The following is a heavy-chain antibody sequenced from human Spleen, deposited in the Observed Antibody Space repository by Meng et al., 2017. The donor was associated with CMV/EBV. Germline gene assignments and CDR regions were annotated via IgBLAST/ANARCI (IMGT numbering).Heavy chain of an antibody. V-gene: IGHV4-34*01. Sequence: SETLSLTCAVYGGSFSGYYWTWIRQPPGKGLEWIGEINRSGSTNYNPSLKSRVTISVDTSKNQFSLKLSSVTAADTAVYYCARGDHYYGMDVWGQGTTVTVSS. J-gene: IGHJ6*02. CDR1: GGSFSGYY. CDR3: ARGDHYYGMDV. CDR2: INRSGST.